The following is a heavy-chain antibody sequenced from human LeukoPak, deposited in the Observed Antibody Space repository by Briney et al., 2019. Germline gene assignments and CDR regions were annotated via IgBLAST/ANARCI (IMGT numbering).Heavy chain of an antibody. D-gene: IGHD5-18*01. Sequence: ASVTVSCKASGYTFTIYGISWVRQAPGQGLEWMGWISTYNGYTNYEQKFQGRVTLTTDTSTSTAYMELRSLRSDDTAVYYCARDPGNTAVGTIDYWGQGTQVTVSS. J-gene: IGHJ4*02. CDR1: GYTFTIYG. CDR3: ARDPGNTAVGTIDY. V-gene: IGHV1-18*01. CDR2: ISTYNGYT.